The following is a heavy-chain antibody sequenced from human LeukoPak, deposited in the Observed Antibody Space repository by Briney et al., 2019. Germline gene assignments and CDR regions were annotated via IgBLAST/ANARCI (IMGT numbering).Heavy chain of an antibody. V-gene: IGHV3-15*07. Sequence: PGGSLRLSCAASGFAFTNAWMNWVRQAPGKGLEWVGRIKSKTDGGTADYAAPVKGRFTISRDDSKNTLYLQMNSLKTEDTAVYYCTTADSSGRFLIDYWGQGTLVTVSS. J-gene: IGHJ4*02. CDR3: TTADSSGRFLIDY. CDR1: GFAFTNAW. CDR2: IKSKTDGGTA. D-gene: IGHD3-22*01.